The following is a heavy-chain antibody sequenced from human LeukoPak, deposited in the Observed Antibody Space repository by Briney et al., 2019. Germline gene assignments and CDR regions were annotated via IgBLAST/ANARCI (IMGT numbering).Heavy chain of an antibody. Sequence: PGGSLRLSCAASGFTFSSYGMSWVRQAPGKGLEWVSGISGSGGSTYYADSVKGRFTISRDNSKNTLYLQMNSLRAEDTAVYYCAKIPVSYSSGWSNFDYWGQGTLVTVSS. V-gene: IGHV3-23*01. CDR2: ISGSGGST. J-gene: IGHJ4*02. CDR1: GFTFSSYG. CDR3: AKIPVSYSSGWSNFDY. D-gene: IGHD6-19*01.